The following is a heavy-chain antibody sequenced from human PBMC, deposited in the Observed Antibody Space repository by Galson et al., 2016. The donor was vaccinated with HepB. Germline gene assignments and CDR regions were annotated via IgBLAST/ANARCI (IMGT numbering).Heavy chain of an antibody. Sequence: SLRLSCAASGLTFEDFSMHWVRQVPGKGLEWVSCINWNGDSTYYADSVKGRFTISRDNAKNLLYLQMNSLRVEDPAVYYCARDPYCGGDCNSPRYFDLWGRGTLVTVSS. CDR2: INWNGDST. V-gene: IGHV3-20*04. CDR1: GLTFEDFS. CDR3: ARDPYCGGDCNSPRYFDL. J-gene: IGHJ2*01. D-gene: IGHD2-21*02.